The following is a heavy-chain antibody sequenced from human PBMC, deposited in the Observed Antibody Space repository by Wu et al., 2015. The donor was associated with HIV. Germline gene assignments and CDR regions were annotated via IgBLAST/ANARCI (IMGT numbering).Heavy chain of an antibody. J-gene: IGHJ4*02. Sequence: QVQLVQSGAEVKKPGASVKVSCKASGYTFISYGISWVRQAPGQGLEWMGWINSNSGGTNYAHKFQGRVTMTRDTSISTAYMELSRLRSDDTAVYYCARDWIVAAGNNPNDGSFVWGQGTLVTVS. CDR3: ARDWIVAAGNNPNDGSFV. V-gene: IGHV1-2*07. CDR2: INSNSGGT. CDR1: GYTFISYG. D-gene: IGHD6-13*01.